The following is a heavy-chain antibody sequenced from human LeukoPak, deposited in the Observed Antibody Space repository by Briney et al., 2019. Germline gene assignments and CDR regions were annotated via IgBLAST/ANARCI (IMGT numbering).Heavy chain of an antibody. CDR1: GFTFSSYA. Sequence: GGSLRLSCAASGFTFSSYAMSWVRQAPGKGLEWVSAISGSGGSTYYADSVKGRLTISRDNSKNTLYLQMNSLRAEDTAVYYCAKSITRDGYNYGADYWGQGTLVTVSS. V-gene: IGHV3-23*01. CDR3: AKSITRDGYNYGADY. J-gene: IGHJ4*02. CDR2: ISGSGGST. D-gene: IGHD5-24*01.